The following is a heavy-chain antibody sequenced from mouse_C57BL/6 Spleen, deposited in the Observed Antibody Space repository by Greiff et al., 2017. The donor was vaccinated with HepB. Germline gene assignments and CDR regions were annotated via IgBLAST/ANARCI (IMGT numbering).Heavy chain of an antibody. CDR1: GFTFSSYA. CDR3: ARDRDYYSNYAYAMDY. Sequence: EVQGVESGGGLVKPGGSLKLSCAASGFTFSSYAMSWVRQTPEKRLEWVATISDGGSYTYYPDNVKGRFTISRDNAKNNLYLQMSHLKSEDTAMYYCARDRDYYSNYAYAMDYWGQGTSVTVSS. J-gene: IGHJ4*01. CDR2: ISDGGSYT. D-gene: IGHD2-5*01. V-gene: IGHV5-4*01.